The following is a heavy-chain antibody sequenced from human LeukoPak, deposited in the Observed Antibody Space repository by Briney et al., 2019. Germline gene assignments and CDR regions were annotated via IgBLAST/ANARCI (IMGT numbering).Heavy chain of an antibody. V-gene: IGHV3-7*01. CDR3: ARVFSGYDFYYYYYMDV. Sequence: GGSLRLSGAASGFTFSSYWMSWVRQAPGKGLEWVAIIDQDGSEKYYVDSVKGRFTISRDNAKNSLYLQMNSLRAEDTAVYYCARVFSGYDFYYYYYMDVWGKGTTVTVSS. D-gene: IGHD5-12*01. CDR1: GFTFSSYW. CDR2: IDQDGSEK. J-gene: IGHJ6*03.